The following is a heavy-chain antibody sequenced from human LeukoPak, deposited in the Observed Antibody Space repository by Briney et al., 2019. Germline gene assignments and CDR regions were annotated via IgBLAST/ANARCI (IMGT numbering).Heavy chain of an antibody. V-gene: IGHV1-46*01. J-gene: IGHJ4*02. D-gene: IGHD3-22*01. CDR2: INPSGGST. Sequence: ASVKVSCKASGYTFTSYYMHWVRQAPGQGLEWMGIINPSGGSTSYAQKFQGRVTMTRDMSTSTVYMELSSLRSEDMAVYYCARTGYYDSSGYYPLVYWGQGTLVTVSS. CDR1: GYTFTSYY. CDR3: ARTGYYDSSGYYPLVY.